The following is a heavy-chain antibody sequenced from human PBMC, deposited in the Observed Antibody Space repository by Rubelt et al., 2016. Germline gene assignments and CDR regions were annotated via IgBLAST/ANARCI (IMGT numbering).Heavy chain of an antibody. D-gene: IGHD1-7*01. Sequence: VLLLESGGGLVQPGGSLRLSCVASGFTFSRYTLSWVRQAPGKGLEWVSGISGSAGNTYYADSVVKGRLTISRDNSESTMSLQMNNLIADDTAVDYCARFPGTPFHHYGLDVWGQGTTVTVSS. CDR1: GFTFSRYT. CDR3: ARFPGTPFHHYGLDV. CDR2: ISGSAGNT. J-gene: IGHJ6*02. V-gene: IGHV3-23*01.